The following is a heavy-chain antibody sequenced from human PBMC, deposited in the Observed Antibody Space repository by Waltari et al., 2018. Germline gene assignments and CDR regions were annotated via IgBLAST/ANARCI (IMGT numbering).Heavy chain of an antibody. CDR2: IIPMFGTT. CDR1: GGTFRRYA. V-gene: IGHV1-69*05. Sequence: QVQLVQSGAEVKKPGSSLTVSCKASGGTFRRYAFRWVRQAPGQGLEWMAGIIPMFGTTNYAQRFQGRVTITTDESTNTAHMELSSLTSEDTAIYYCASTNIVATAYFYYYMDVWGKGTAVTVSS. J-gene: IGHJ6*03. CDR3: ASTNIVATAYFYYYMDV. D-gene: IGHD5-12*01.